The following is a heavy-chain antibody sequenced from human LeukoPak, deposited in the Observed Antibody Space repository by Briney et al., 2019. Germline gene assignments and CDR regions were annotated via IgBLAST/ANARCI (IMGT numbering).Heavy chain of an antibody. Sequence: GGSLRLSCAASGFTFSSYWMHWVWQAPGKGLVWVSHIKTDGSSTNYAESVKGRFTISRDNAKNTVYLQMNSLRAEDTAVYYCARDTYSGSYGNYYYYFMDVWGKGTTVTISS. V-gene: IGHV3-74*01. CDR3: ARDTYSGSYGNYYYYFMDV. CDR2: IKTDGSST. J-gene: IGHJ6*03. D-gene: IGHD1-26*01. CDR1: GFTFSSYW.